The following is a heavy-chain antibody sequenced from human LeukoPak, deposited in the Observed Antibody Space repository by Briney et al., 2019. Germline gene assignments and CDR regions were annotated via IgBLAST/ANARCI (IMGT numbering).Heavy chain of an antibody. CDR3: AKDNGDHPENAFDI. CDR2: ISGDVGST. V-gene: IGHV3-43*02. D-gene: IGHD4-17*01. J-gene: IGHJ3*02. CDR1: GFTFDDYA. Sequence: GGSLRLSCAASGFTFDDYAMHWVRQAPGKGLEWVSLISGDVGSTYYADSVKGRFTISRDNSTNSLYLQMNSLRTEDTALYYCAKDNGDHPENAFDIWGQGTMVTVSS.